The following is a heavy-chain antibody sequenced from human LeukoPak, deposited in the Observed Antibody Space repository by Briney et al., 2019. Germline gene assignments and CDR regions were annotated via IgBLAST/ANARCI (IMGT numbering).Heavy chain of an antibody. V-gene: IGHV5-51*01. CDR3: ARACSSTSCYDNYYYGMDV. J-gene: IGHJ6*02. CDR2: IYPGDPDT. D-gene: IGHD2-2*01. Sequence: GESLQISCKGSGYSFTSYWIGWVRQMLGKGLEWMGIIYPGDPDTRYSPSFQGQVTISADKSISTAYLQWSSLKASDTAMYYCARACSSTSCYDNYYYGMDVWGQGTTVTVSS. CDR1: GYSFTSYW.